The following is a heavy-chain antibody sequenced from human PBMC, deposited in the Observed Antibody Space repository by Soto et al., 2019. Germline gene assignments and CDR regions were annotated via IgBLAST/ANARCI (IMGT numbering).Heavy chain of an antibody. V-gene: IGHV4-59*01. CDR2: IYYSGST. CDR1: GGSISSYY. D-gene: IGHD3-10*01. CDR3: ARGEDFGYYGSGSYYPWFDP. J-gene: IGHJ5*02. Sequence: SETLSLTCTVSGGSISSYYWSWIRQPPGKGLEWIGYIYYSGSTNYNPSLKSRVTISVDTSKNQFSLKLSSVTAADTAAYYCARGEDFGYYGSGSYYPWFDPWGQGTLVTVSS.